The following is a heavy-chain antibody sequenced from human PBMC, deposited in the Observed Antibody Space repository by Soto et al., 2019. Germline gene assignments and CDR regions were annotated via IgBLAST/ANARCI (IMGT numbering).Heavy chain of an antibody. CDR3: ARFADIVVVPAAMFWFDP. CDR1: GGTFSSYA. V-gene: IGHV1-69*01. CDR2: IIPIFGTA. Sequence: QVQLVQSGAEVKKPGSSVKVSCKASGGTFSSYAISWVRQAPGQGLEWMGGIIPIFGTANYAQKFQGRVTITADESTSTAYMELSSLRSEDTAVYYCARFADIVVVPAAMFWFDPWGQGTLVTVSS. D-gene: IGHD2-2*01. J-gene: IGHJ5*02.